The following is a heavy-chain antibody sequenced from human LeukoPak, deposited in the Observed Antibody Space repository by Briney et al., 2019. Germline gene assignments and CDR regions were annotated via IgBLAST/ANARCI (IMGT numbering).Heavy chain of an antibody. CDR2: IYYSGST. CDR1: GGSISSYY. Sequence: SETLSLTCTVSGGSISSYYWSWIRQPPGKGLEWIGYIYYSGSTNYNPSLKSRVTISVDTSKNQFSLKLSSVAAADTAVYYCARAANYFLYYFDYWGQGTLVTVSS. CDR3: ARAANYFLYYFDY. J-gene: IGHJ4*02. V-gene: IGHV4-59*01. D-gene: IGHD2/OR15-2a*01.